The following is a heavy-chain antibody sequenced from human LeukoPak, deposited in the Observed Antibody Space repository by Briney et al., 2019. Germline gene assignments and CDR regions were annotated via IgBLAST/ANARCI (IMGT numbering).Heavy chain of an antibody. CDR1: GYTFTSYY. CDR3: ARRALRGSSPSSHTFFDY. CDR2: INPSGGST. Sequence: GASVKVSCKASGYTFTSYYMHWVRQAPGQGLEWMGIINPSGGSTSYAQKFQGRVTMTRDMSTSTVYMELSSLRSEDTAVYYCARRALRGSSPSSHTFFDYWGQGTLVTVSS. D-gene: IGHD6-6*01. V-gene: IGHV1-46*01. J-gene: IGHJ4*02.